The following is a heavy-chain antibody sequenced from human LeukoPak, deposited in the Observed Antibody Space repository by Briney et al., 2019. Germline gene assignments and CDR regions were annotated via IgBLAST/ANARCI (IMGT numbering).Heavy chain of an antibody. CDR1: GFTLSSYS. V-gene: IGHV3-21*01. J-gene: IGHJ4*02. CDR3: VRDLYGDYVPLFDY. D-gene: IGHD4-17*01. CDR2: ISSSSSYI. Sequence: GGSLRLSCAASGFTLSSYSMNWVRQAPGKGLEWVSSISSSSSYIYYADSVKGRFTISRDNAKNSLYLQMNSLRAEDTAVYYCVRDLYGDYVPLFDYWGQGTLVTVSS.